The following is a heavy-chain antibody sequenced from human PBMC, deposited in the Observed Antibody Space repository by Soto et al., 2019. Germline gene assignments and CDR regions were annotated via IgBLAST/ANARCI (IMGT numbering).Heavy chain of an antibody. D-gene: IGHD4-17*01. CDR3: ARDDYGDPDHVSLFDY. Sequence: PGESLKISCKGSGYSFTSDWISWVRQMPGKGLEWMGRIDPSDSYTNYSPSFQGHVTISADKSISTAYLQWSSLKASDTAMYYCARDDYGDPDHVSLFDYWGQGTLDNVSS. V-gene: IGHV5-10-1*01. CDR1: GYSFTSDW. J-gene: IGHJ4*02. CDR2: IDPSDSYT.